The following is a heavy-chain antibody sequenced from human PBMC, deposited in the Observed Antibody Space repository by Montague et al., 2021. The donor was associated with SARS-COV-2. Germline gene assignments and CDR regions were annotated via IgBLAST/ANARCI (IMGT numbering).Heavy chain of an antibody. CDR1: GGSISSPDYY. CDR3: ARGKVTISGVLIFIPAAGNLDT. D-gene: IGHD3-3*01. CDR2: INHTGSD. V-gene: IGHV4-39*07. Sequence: SETLSLTCTVSGGSISSPDYYWGWIRQSPGKGLEWISEINHTGSDTYNPSLKGRVTLSRDTSKNQFSLKLQSVTPADTAIYYCARGKVTISGVLIFIPAAGNLDTWGQGASVIVSS. J-gene: IGHJ3*02.